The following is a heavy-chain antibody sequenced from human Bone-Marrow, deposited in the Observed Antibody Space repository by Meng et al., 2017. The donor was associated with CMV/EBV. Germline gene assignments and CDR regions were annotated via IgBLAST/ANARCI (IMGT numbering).Heavy chain of an antibody. D-gene: IGHD1-1*01. Sequence: QVHLQGPGPGLVKPSETLSLTCTVSGGSIRSYYWSWIRQPAGKGLEWIGRIYTSGSTNYNPSLKSRVTISVDTSKNQLSLKVTSVTAADTAVYYCARGDRVELEPFDYWGRGILVTVSS. CDR2: IYTSGST. CDR1: GGSIRSYY. J-gene: IGHJ4*02. CDR3: ARGDRVELEPFDY. V-gene: IGHV4-4*07.